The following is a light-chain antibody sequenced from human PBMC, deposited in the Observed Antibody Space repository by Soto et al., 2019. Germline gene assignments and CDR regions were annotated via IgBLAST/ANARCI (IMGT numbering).Light chain of an antibody. J-gene: IGKJ1*01. CDR3: HQYGSSPPKT. V-gene: IGKV3-20*01. CDR1: QSVSSSY. CDR2: GAS. Sequence: ESVLTQSPGTLSLSHGERATLSCRASQSVSSSYLAWYQQKPGQAPRLLIYGASSRATGIPDRFSGSGSGTDFTLTISRLEPEDFAVYYCHQYGSSPPKTFGQGTKVDIK.